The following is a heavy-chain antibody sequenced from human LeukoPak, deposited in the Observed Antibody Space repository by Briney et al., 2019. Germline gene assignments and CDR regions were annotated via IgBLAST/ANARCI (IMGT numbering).Heavy chain of an antibody. V-gene: IGHV3-33*01. CDR3: ARDRLTTVTTFHFDY. D-gene: IGHD4-17*01. J-gene: IGHJ4*02. CDR2: IWSDSTNK. CDR1: GFTFSTYA. Sequence: GGSLRLSCAASGFTFSTYAMHWVRQAPGKGLEWVAVIWSDSTNKYYADSVRGRFTISRDNSKNALYLQMSSLRAEDTAMYYCARDRLTTVTTFHFDYWGQGTLVTVSS.